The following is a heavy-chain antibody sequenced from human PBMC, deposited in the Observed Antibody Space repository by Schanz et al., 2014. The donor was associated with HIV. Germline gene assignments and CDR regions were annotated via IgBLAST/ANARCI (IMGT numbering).Heavy chain of an antibody. CDR3: AREASLEWLYVVDV. Sequence: QVQLVESGGGVVQPGRSLRLSCTASGLTFSSSIMHWVRQAPGKGLEWVAGMSHDGFSKYFADSVKGRFTISRDNAKNTLYLQTNSLRGEDTAVYYCAREASLEWLYVVDVWGQWTTVTVS. V-gene: IGHV3-30-3*01. CDR2: MSHDGFSK. J-gene: IGHJ6*02. D-gene: IGHD3-3*01. CDR1: GLTFSSSI.